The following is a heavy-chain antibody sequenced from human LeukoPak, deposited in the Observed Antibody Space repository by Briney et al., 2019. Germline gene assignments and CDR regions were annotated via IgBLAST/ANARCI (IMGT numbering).Heavy chain of an antibody. J-gene: IGHJ4*02. V-gene: IGHV3-23*01. Sequence: PEGSLRLSCAASGFTFSSYAMRWVRQAPGKGLEWVSVISGGGTSTYYADSVKGRFTISKDNSRNTLYLQMNSLRAEDTAVYYCAKTFIAVANPIDYWGQGTLVTVSS. D-gene: IGHD6-19*01. CDR3: AKTFIAVANPIDY. CDR1: GFTFSSYA. CDR2: ISGGGTST.